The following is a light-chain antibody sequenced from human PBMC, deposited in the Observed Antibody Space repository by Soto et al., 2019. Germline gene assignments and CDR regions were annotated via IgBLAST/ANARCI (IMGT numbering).Light chain of an antibody. J-gene: IGKJ3*01. CDR2: DTS. CDR3: QQRSSWPLFT. CDR1: QSIGSY. Sequence: EIVLTQSPATLSLSPGESATLSCRASQSIGSYLAWYQQKPGQAPRLLIYDTSDMATAIPARFSGSGSGTVVTLTISSLEPEDLAVYYCQQRSSWPLFTFGPGTKVNL. V-gene: IGKV3-11*01.